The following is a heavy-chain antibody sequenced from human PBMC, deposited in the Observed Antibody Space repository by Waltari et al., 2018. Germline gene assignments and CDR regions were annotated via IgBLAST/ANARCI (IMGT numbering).Heavy chain of an antibody. J-gene: IGHJ4*02. CDR1: GFTVSSNY. CDR3: ARVGRDGYNGDYFDY. V-gene: IGHV3-53*01. CDR2: IYRGGRT. D-gene: IGHD5-12*01. Sequence: EVQLVESGGGLIQPGGSLRLSCAASGFTVSSNYMSWVRQAPGQGRGWVSVIYRGGRTYYADSVKGRFTISRDNSKNTLYLQMNSLRAEDTAVYYCARVGRDGYNGDYFDYWGQGTLVTVSS.